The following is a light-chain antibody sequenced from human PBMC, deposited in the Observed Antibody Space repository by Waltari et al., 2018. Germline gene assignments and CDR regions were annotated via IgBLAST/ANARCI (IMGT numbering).Light chain of an antibody. Sequence: EIVMTQSPGTLSMSPGERATLSCRASQSINTNLAWYQQKPGQSPRLVIYAASTRATGLPARFSGSGSGTEFTLTINSLQLEDFAIYYCQQTYTTPTWTFGQGTRVEIK. CDR3: QQTYTTPTWT. CDR1: QSINTN. J-gene: IGKJ1*01. CDR2: AAS. V-gene: IGKV3-15*01.